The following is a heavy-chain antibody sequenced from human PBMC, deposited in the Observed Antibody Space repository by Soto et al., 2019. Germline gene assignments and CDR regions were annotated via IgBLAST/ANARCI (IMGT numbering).Heavy chain of an antibody. CDR1: GFTFTSSA. Sequence: SVKVSCKASGFTFTSSAVQWVRQARGQRLEWIGWIVVGSGNTNYAQKFQERVTITRDMSTSTAYMELSSLRSEDTAVYYCAGPNRYNWNLAYYYYGMDVWGQGTTVTVSS. J-gene: IGHJ6*02. D-gene: IGHD1-20*01. V-gene: IGHV1-58*01. CDR3: AGPNRYNWNLAYYYYGMDV. CDR2: IVVGSGNT.